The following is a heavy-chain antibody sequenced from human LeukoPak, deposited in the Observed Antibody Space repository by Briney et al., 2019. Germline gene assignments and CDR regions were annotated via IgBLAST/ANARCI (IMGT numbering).Heavy chain of an antibody. V-gene: IGHV3-66*01. J-gene: IGHJ2*01. CDR1: GFTVSSNY. Sequence: PGGSLRLSCAASGFTVSSNYMNWVRQAPGKGLEWVSVIYTGGTTYYADSVKGRFTISRDNSKDTLYLQMNSLRAEDTALYYCARDRSSGPRAWYFDLWGRGTLVAVSS. D-gene: IGHD6-19*01. CDR2: IYTGGTT. CDR3: ARDRSSGPRAWYFDL.